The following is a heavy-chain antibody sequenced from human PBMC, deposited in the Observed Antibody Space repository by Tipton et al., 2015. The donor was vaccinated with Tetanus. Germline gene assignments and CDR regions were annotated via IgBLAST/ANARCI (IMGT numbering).Heavy chain of an antibody. V-gene: IGHV3-30*04. D-gene: IGHD3-22*01. CDR3: ARAQFITMIVVVIHPPGDY. Sequence: SLRLSCAASGFTFSSYAMHWVRQAPGKGLEWVAVISYDGSNKYYADSVKGRFTISRDNSKNTLYLQMNSLRAEDTAVYYCARAQFITMIVVVIHPPGDYWGQGTLVTVSS. CDR1: GFTFSSYA. CDR2: ISYDGSNK. J-gene: IGHJ4*02.